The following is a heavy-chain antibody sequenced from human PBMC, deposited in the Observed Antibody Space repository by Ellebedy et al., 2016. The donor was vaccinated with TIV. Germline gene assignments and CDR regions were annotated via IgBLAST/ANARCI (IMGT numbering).Heavy chain of an antibody. CDR2: MHGSGRGI. V-gene: IGHV3-23*01. CDR1: GFTFSSHA. J-gene: IGHJ4*02. D-gene: IGHD3-10*01. CDR3: ASSRYHYYLGNTIFVY. Sequence: PGGSLRLSCAVSGFTFSSHAMHWVRQTPGKGLEWVSGMHGSGRGISYSESVKGRFIISRDTSKNTLYLQMNSLRAEDTAVYYCASSRYHYYLGNTIFVYWGQGTLVTVSS.